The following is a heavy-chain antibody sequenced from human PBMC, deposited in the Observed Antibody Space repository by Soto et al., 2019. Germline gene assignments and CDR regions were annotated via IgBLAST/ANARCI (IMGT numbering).Heavy chain of an antibody. J-gene: IGHJ4*01. CDR2: IVVGSGNT. D-gene: IGHD3-3*01. CDR1: GFTFTSSA. Sequence: GASVKVSCKASGFTFTSSAVQWVRQARGQRLEWIGWIVVGSGNTNYAQKFQERVTITRDMSTSTAYMELSSLSSEDTAVYYCAAGLSSYYDFWSGYYKIEDGLYYWG. CDR3: AAGLSSYYDFWSGYYKIEDGLYY. V-gene: IGHV1-58*01.